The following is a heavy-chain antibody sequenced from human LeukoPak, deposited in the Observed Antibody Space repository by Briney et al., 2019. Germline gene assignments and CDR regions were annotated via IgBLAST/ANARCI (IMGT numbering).Heavy chain of an antibody. CDR2: ITTDRSST. CDR3: ARRGTNGFDP. J-gene: IGHJ5*02. V-gene: IGHV3-74*01. D-gene: IGHD1-1*01. Sequence: GGSLRLSCPASGFTFNSYWMHWVRQPPGKGLVWVSRITTDRSSTSYADSVKGRFTISRDNAKNTLYLQMNSLRAEDTAVYYCARRGTNGFDPWGQGTLVTVSS. CDR1: GFTFNSYW.